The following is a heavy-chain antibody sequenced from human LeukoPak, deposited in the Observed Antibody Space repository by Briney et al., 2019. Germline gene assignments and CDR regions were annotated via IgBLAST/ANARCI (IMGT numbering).Heavy chain of an antibody. J-gene: IGHJ3*02. Sequence: ASVKVSCKASGYTFTSYYMHWVRQAPGQGLEWMGIINPSGGSTSYAQKFQGRVTMTRDTSTSTVYMELSSLRSEDTAVYYCARDPFKLVVVPAARGYPDPFDAFDIWGQGTMVTVSS. CDR1: GYTFTSYY. V-gene: IGHV1-46*01. CDR3: ARDPFKLVVVPAARGYPDPFDAFDI. D-gene: IGHD2-2*01. CDR2: INPSGGST.